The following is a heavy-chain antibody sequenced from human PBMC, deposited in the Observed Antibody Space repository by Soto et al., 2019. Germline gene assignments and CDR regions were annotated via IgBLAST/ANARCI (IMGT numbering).Heavy chain of an antibody. J-gene: IGHJ3*02. Sequence: QVQLVQSGAEVKKPGSSVKVSCKSSGGTFSKYAITWVRQAPGQGPEWMGGILPILGTAVYAQKFQGRVTITADERTSTVYMELSSLSSQDTAVYYCATSGWSSESAFDIWGQGTMVTVSS. CDR3: ATSGWSSESAFDI. D-gene: IGHD3-10*01. CDR1: GGTFSKYA. CDR2: ILPILGTA. V-gene: IGHV1-69*01.